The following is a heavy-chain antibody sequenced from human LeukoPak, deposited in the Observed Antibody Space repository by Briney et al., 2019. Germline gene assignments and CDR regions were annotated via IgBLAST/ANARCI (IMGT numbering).Heavy chain of an antibody. CDR1: GFTFSTYT. CDR2: ISGSGTTT. Sequence: HAGGSLRPSCAASGFTFSTYTMSWVRQAPGKGLEWVSAISGSGTTTYYADSVKGRFTISRDNSKNTLYLQMNSLRAEDTAVYYCAKNWRVTGPDWGQGTLVTVSS. V-gene: IGHV3-23*01. CDR3: AKNWRVTGPD. D-gene: IGHD1-1*01. J-gene: IGHJ1*01.